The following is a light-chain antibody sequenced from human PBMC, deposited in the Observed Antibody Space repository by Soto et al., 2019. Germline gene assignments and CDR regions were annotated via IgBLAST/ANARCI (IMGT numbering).Light chain of an antibody. Sequence: EIVMTQSPATLSVSPGGRATLSCRASQSISGALAWYQQKPGQAPRLLIYGASTRATSFPARFSGSGSGTDFTLTISRLEPEDFAVYYCQPYNDWPSWTFGQGTKVDIK. CDR3: QPYNDWPSWT. V-gene: IGKV3-15*01. CDR2: GAS. J-gene: IGKJ1*01. CDR1: QSISGA.